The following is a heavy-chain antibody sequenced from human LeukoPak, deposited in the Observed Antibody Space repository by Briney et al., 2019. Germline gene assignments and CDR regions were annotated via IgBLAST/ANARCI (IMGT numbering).Heavy chain of an antibody. CDR3: AKGFYDSSGYYQPDY. J-gene: IGHJ4*02. Sequence: GGSLRLSCAASGFTFSSYAMRWVRQAPGKGLEWVSAISGSGGSTYYADSVKGRFTISRDNSKNTLHLQMNSLRAEDTAVYYCAKGFYDSSGYYQPDYWGQGTLVTVSS. CDR2: ISGSGGST. D-gene: IGHD3-22*01. V-gene: IGHV3-23*01. CDR1: GFTFSSYA.